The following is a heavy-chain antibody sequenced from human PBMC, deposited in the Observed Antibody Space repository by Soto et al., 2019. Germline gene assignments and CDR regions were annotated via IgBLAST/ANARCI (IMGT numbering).Heavy chain of an antibody. J-gene: IGHJ4*02. V-gene: IGHV3-7*01. CDR1: GFTFSSYW. CDR3: ARGQLGTVATHTDYFDY. D-gene: IGHD4-17*01. Sequence: ESGGGLVQPGGSLRLSCAASGFTFSSYWMSWVRQAPGKGLEWVANIKQDGSEKYYVDSVKGRFTISRDNAKNSLYRQMNSLRAEDTAVYYCARGQLGTVATHTDYFDYWGQGTLVTVSS. CDR2: IKQDGSEK.